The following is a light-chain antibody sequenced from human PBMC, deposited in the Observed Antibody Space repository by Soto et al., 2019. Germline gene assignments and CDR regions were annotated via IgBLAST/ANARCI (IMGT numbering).Light chain of an antibody. CDR1: QSVSSY. CDR2: DAS. Sequence: EIVLTQSPATLSLSPGERATLSCRASQSVSSYLAWYQQKPGQAPRLLIYDASNRATGIPARFSGSGSGTDFTLTISSLEPEDFAVYYCHQRSNWPRYTFGQWTKLEIK. V-gene: IGKV3-11*01. CDR3: HQRSNWPRYT. J-gene: IGKJ2*01.